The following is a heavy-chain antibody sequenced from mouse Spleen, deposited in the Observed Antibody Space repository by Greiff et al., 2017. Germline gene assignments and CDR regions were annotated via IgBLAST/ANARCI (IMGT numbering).Heavy chain of an antibody. CDR2: IWSGGST. CDR1: GFSLTSYG. CDR3: ARNYRLDYAMDY. J-gene: IGHJ4*01. Sequence: QVQLQQSGPGLVQPSQSLSITCTVSGFSLTSYGVHWVRQSPGKGLEWLGVIWSGGSTDYNAAFISRLSISKDNSTSQVFFKMNSLQADDTAIYYCARNYRLDYAMDYWGQGTSVTVSS. V-gene: IGHV2-2*01.